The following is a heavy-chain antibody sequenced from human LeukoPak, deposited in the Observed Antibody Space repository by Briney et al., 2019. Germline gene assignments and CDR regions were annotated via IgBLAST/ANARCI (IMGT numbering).Heavy chain of an antibody. CDR2: INPGGST. CDR3: ASHRLYYHYMDV. CDR1: GGSFKGYY. J-gene: IGHJ6*03. V-gene: IGHV4-34*01. Sequence: SETLSLTCAVSGGSFKGYYWSWIRQPPAKGLEWIGEINPGGSTNYNPSLKGRVAISADTSKNQFSLELSSVTAADTAVYYCASHRLYYHYMDVWGKGTTVTVSS.